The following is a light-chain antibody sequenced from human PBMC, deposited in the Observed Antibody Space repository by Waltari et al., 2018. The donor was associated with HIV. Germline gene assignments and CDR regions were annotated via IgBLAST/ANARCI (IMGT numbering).Light chain of an antibody. CDR3: QHFASTRWT. CDR2: GAS. Sequence: VLTQSPGTLSLSPGERATLSCRASQSFSSTYLAWYQQKPGQAPRLLIYGASNRATGIPDRFSGSGSGTDFTLTISRLEPEDFVVYYCQHFASTRWTFGQGTKVEIK. V-gene: IGKV3-20*01. J-gene: IGKJ1*01. CDR1: QSFSSTY.